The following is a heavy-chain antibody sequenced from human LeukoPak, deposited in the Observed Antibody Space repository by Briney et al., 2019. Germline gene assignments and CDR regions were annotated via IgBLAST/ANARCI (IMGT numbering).Heavy chain of an antibody. D-gene: IGHD5-24*01. CDR3: ARTFLSGDGKKVGYFDD. J-gene: IGHJ4*02. CDR1: GFTVSANY. V-gene: IGHV3-53*01. CDR2: IYSSGFT. Sequence: GGSLRLSCAASGFTVSANYMSWVRQAPEKGLEWVSLIYSSGFTYYADSVKGRFTISRDNSKNTLSLQMNSLRVDDTAVYYCARTFLSGDGKKVGYFDDWGQGTLVTVSS.